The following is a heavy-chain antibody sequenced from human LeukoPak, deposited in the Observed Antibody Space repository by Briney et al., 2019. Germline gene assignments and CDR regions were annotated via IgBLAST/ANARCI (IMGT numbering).Heavy chain of an antibody. CDR1: GFTFSSYW. Sequence: GGSLRLSCAASGFTFSSYWMHWVRQAPGKGLVWVSRMNSDGCSTSNADSVKGRFTISRDNAKNTLWLQMNSLRAEDTAVYYCARVVVGSPPRAFDIWGQGTMVTVSS. CDR2: MNSDGCST. CDR3: ARVVVGSPPRAFDI. J-gene: IGHJ3*02. V-gene: IGHV3-74*01. D-gene: IGHD2-15*01.